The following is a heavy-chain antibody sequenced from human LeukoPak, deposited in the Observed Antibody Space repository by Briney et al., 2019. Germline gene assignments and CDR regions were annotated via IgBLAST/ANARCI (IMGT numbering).Heavy chain of an antibody. CDR1: GGSISSSSYY. D-gene: IGHD2-2*01. V-gene: IGHV4-39*01. CDR2: IYYSGST. J-gene: IGHJ3*02. Sequence: KPSETLSLTCTVSGGSISSSSYYWGWIRQPPGKGLGWIGSIYYSGSTYYNPSLKTRVTISVDTSKNQFSLKLSSVTAADTAVYYCARARCSSTSCTAFDIWGQGTMVTVSS. CDR3: ARARCSSTSCTAFDI.